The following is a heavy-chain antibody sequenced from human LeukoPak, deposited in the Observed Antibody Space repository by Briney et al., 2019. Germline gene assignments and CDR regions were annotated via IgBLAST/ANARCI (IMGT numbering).Heavy chain of an antibody. V-gene: IGHV3-30*02. J-gene: IGHJ4*02. Sequence: GGSLRLSCEASGFTFSSFGMHWVRQAPGKGLEWVAFIRRDGDVIYYADSVKGRFTISRDNSRNTLYLQMNSLRAEDTAVYYCASPKEYCSSTSCYSIGYWGQGTLVTVSS. CDR1: GFTFSSFG. CDR2: IRRDGDVI. CDR3: ASPKEYCSSTSCYSIGY. D-gene: IGHD2-2*01.